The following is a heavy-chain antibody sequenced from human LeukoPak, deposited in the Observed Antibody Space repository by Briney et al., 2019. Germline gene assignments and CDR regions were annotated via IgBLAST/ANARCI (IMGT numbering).Heavy chain of an antibody. D-gene: IGHD2-15*01. CDR1: GGSFSGYY. J-gene: IGHJ2*01. CDR2: INHSGST. Sequence: SETLSLTCAVYGGSFSGYYWSWIRQPPGKGLEWIGEINHSGSTNYNPSLKSRVTISVDTSKNQFSLKLSSVTAADTAVYYCARALGYCSGGSCYSSAKRRLYWYFDLWGRGTLVTVSS. CDR3: ARALGYCSGGSCYSSAKRRLYWYFDL. V-gene: IGHV4-34*01.